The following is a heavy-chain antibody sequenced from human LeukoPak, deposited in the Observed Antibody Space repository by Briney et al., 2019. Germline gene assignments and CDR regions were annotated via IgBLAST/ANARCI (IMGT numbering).Heavy chain of an antibody. V-gene: IGHV4-59*01. CDR1: GGSISSYY. D-gene: IGHD6-13*01. CDR3: ARTTEAHSWRTRYYDYYMDV. CDR2: IYYSGST. Sequence: SETLSLTCTVSGGSISSYYWSWIRQPPGKGLEWIGYIYYSGSTNYNPSLKSRVTISVDTSKNQFSLKLSSVTAADTAVYYCARTTEAHSWRTRYYDYYMDVWGKGTAVTVSS. J-gene: IGHJ6*03.